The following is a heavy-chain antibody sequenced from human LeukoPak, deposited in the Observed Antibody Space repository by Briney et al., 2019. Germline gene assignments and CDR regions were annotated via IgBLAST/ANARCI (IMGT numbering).Heavy chain of an antibody. CDR2: ISYSGST. CDR3: ASMASYCSGGSCTDY. CDR1: GGSISSSY. V-gene: IGHV4-59*01. Sequence: SETLSLTCTVSGGSISSSYWSWIRQPPGKGLEWIGYISYSGSTNYSPSLKSRVTISVDTSKNQFSLKLSSVTAADTAVYYCASMASYCSGGSCTDYWGQGTLVTVSS. D-gene: IGHD2-15*01. J-gene: IGHJ4*02.